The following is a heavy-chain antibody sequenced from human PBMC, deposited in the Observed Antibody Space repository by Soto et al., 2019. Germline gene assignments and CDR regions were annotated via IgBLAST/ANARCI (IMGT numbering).Heavy chain of an antibody. Sequence: QVQLVQSGAEVKKPGASVKVSCKASGYTFTNYGISWVRQAPGQGLEWMGWISAYNGNTKYAQKLQGRVTMTTDTSKSTAYMELRSMSSDDTAVYYCARGVGSGSYYNQYNWFDPWGKGTLVPVYS. CDR2: ISAYNGNT. CDR3: ARGVGSGSYYNQYNWFDP. CDR1: GYTFTNYG. V-gene: IGHV1-18*01. D-gene: IGHD3-10*01. J-gene: IGHJ5*02.